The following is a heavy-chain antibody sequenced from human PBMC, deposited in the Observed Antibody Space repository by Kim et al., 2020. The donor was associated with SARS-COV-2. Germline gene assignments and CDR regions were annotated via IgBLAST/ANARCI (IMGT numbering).Heavy chain of an antibody. J-gene: IGHJ4*02. CDR1: GFTFSSYA. V-gene: IGHV3-23*01. CDR3: AKRSSSITVAGGFDY. D-gene: IGHD6-19*01. CDR2: ISGSGGST. Sequence: GGSLRLSCAASGFTFSSYAMNWVRQAPGKGLEWVSAISGSGGSTYYADSVKGRFTISRDNSKNTLYLQMNSLRAEDTAVYYCAKRSSSITVAGGFDYWGQGTVVTVSS.